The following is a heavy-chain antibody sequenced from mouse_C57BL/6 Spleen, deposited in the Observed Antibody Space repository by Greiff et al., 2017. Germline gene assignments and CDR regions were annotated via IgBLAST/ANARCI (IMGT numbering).Heavy chain of an antibody. V-gene: IGHV5-9*01. CDR1: GFTFSSYT. Sequence: EVKLVESGGGLVKPGGSLKLSCAASGFTFSSYTMSWVRQTPEKRLEWVATISGGGGNTYYPDSVKGRFTISRDNAKTTLYLQMSSLRSEDTALYYCSRDYYGSSYFDFWGTGTTVTVSS. J-gene: IGHJ1*03. CDR3: SRDYYGSSYFDF. D-gene: IGHD1-1*01. CDR2: ISGGGGNT.